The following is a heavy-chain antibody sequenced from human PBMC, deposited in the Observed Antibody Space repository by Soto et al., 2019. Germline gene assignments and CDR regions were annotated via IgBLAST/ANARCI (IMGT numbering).Heavy chain of an antibody. V-gene: IGHV3-23*01. D-gene: IGHD3-10*01. CDR2: ISGSGGST. J-gene: IGHJ5*02. Sequence: HPGGSLRLSCAASGFTFSSYAMSWVRQAPGKGLEWVSAISGSGGSTYYADSVKGRFTISRDNSKNTLYLQMNSLRAEDTAVYYCAKGPYYYGSGSYYKFSWFDPWGQGTLVTVSS. CDR1: GFTFSSYA. CDR3: AKGPYYYGSGSYYKFSWFDP.